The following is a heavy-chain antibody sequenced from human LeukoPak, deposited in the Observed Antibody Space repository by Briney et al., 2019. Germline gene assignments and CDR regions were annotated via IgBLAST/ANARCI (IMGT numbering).Heavy chain of an antibody. J-gene: IGHJ1*01. V-gene: IGHV2-5*01. CDR1: GDSIGDYYW. CDR2: IYWNDDK. CDR3: ALLPTGGRYFHH. D-gene: IGHD4-17*01. Sequence: TLSLTCTVSGDSIGDYYWSWIRQPPGKALEWLALIYWNDDKRYSPSLKSRLTITKDTSKNQVVLTMTNMDPVDTATYYCALLPTGGRYFHHWGQGTLVTVSS.